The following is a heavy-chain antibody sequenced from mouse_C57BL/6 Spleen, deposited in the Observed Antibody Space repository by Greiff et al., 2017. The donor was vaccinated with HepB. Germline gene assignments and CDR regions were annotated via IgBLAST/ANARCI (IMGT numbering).Heavy chain of an antibody. D-gene: IGHD2-4*01. CDR3: ARYDYDENYAMDY. Sequence: EVQLQQSRPELVKPGDSVKISCKASGYSFTGYFMNWVMQSHGKSLEWIGRINPYNGDTFYNQKFKGKATLTVDKSSSTAHMELRSLTSEDSAVYYCARYDYDENYAMDYWGQGTSVTVSS. V-gene: IGHV1-20*01. J-gene: IGHJ4*01. CDR1: GYSFTGYF. CDR2: INPYNGDT.